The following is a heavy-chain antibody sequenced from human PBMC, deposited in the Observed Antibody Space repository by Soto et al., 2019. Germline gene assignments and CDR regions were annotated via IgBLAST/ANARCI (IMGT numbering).Heavy chain of an antibody. CDR1: GGSISSYY. CDR3: ARVSRHYYYDYIWGTTPRWGWYFDL. Sequence: QVQLQESGPGLVKPSETLSLTCTVSGGSISSYYWSWIRQPPGKGLEWIGYIYYSGSTNYNPSLKSRVTISVDTSKNQFSLKLSSVTAADTAVYYCARVSRHYYYDYIWGTTPRWGWYFDLWGRGTLVTVSS. V-gene: IGHV4-59*01. J-gene: IGHJ2*01. CDR2: IYYSGST. D-gene: IGHD3-16*01.